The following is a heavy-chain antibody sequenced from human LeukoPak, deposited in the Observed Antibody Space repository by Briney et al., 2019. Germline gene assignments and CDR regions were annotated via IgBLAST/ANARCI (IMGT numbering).Heavy chain of an antibody. Sequence: GGSLRLSCAASGFNFDDHAMHWVRQGPGKGLEWVSGISWNSGSLGYADSVKGRFTISRDNAKNSLYLQMNSLRTEDMAFYYCTKGFTSGWIFDAFDMWGQGTMVTVSS. CDR1: GFNFDDHA. CDR2: ISWNSGSL. CDR3: TKGFTSGWIFDAFDM. D-gene: IGHD6-19*01. V-gene: IGHV3-9*03. J-gene: IGHJ3*02.